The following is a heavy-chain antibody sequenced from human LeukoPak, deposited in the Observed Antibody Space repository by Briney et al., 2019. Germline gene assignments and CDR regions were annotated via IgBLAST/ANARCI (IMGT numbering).Heavy chain of an antibody. CDR1: GFTFSSYI. J-gene: IGHJ4*02. CDR3: AKDRERVAGLFDY. V-gene: IGHV3-21*01. Sequence: PGGSLRLSCAASGFTFSSYIINWVRQAPGKGLEWVSSISSTSSYIYYTDSVKGRFTISRDNAKNTLYLQMNSLRAEDTAVYYCAKDRERVAGLFDYWGQGTLVTVSS. CDR2: ISSTSSYI. D-gene: IGHD6-19*01.